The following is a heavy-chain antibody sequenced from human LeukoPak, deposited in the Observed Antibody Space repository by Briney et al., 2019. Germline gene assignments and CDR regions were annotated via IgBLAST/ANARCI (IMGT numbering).Heavy chain of an antibody. Sequence: PGGSLRLSCAASGFTFSSYAMSWVRQAPGKGLEWVSGISGSGGSTYYADSVKGRFTISRDNSKNTLYLQMNSLRAEDTAVYYRAKDGITTWGYFDYWGQGTLVTVSS. D-gene: IGHD1-14*01. V-gene: IGHV3-23*01. CDR1: GFTFSSYA. CDR2: ISGSGGST. J-gene: IGHJ4*02. CDR3: AKDGITTWGYFDY.